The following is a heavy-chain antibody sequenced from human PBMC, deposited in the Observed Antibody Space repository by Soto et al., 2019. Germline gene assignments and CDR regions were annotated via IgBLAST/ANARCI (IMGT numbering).Heavy chain of an antibody. CDR3: ARWDDGDGYFDY. V-gene: IGHV4-31*03. Sequence: QVQLQESGPGLVKPSQTLSLTCTVSGGSISSGGYYWSWIRQHPGKGLEWIGYIYYSGSTYYNPSLKSRVTISVDPSKNQFSLKLSSVTAADTAVYYCARWDDGDGYFDYWGQGTLVTVSS. CDR2: IYYSGST. J-gene: IGHJ4*02. D-gene: IGHD4-17*01. CDR1: GGSISSGGYY.